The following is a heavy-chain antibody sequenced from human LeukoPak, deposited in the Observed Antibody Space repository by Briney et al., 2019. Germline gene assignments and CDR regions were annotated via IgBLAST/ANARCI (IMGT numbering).Heavy chain of an antibody. D-gene: IGHD2-2*01. J-gene: IGHJ3*02. CDR1: GGSFSGYY. V-gene: IGHV4-34*01. CDR2: INHSGST. Sequence: PSETLSLTCAVYGGSFSGYYWSWIRQPPGKGLEWIGEINHSGSTNYNPSLKSRVTISVDTSKNQFSLKLSSVTAADTAVYYCARKVPAATAIYAFDIWGQGTMVTVSS. CDR3: ARKVPAATAIYAFDI.